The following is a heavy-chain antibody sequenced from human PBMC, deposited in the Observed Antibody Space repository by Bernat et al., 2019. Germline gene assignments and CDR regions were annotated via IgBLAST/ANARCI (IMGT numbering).Heavy chain of an antibody. CDR2: LSGSGGST. CDR1: GFTFSRYA. V-gene: IGHV3-23*01. CDR3: RSEWHMITFGGVPDY. D-gene: IGHD3-16*01. J-gene: IGHJ4*02. Sequence: EVQLLESGGGLVQPGGSLRLSCAASGFTFSRYAMSWVRQAPGMGLEWVSALSGSGGSTNNADSVKGRFTISRDKSKNTLYLQMNSMRAEDTAVYYCRSEWHMITFGGVPDYWGQGTLVTVSS.